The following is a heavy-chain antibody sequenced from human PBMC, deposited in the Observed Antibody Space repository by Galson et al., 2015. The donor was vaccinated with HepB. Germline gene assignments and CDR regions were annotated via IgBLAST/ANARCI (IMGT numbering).Heavy chain of an antibody. Sequence: SVKVSCKASGYTFTSYGISWVRQAPGQGLEWMGWISAYNGNTNYAQKLQGRVTMTTDTSTSTAYMEPRSLRSDDTAVYYCAKHSSSWPLPDWFDPWGQGTLVTVSS. J-gene: IGHJ5*02. CDR3: AKHSSSWPLPDWFDP. D-gene: IGHD6-13*01. CDR2: ISAYNGNT. V-gene: IGHV1-18*01. CDR1: GYTFTSYG.